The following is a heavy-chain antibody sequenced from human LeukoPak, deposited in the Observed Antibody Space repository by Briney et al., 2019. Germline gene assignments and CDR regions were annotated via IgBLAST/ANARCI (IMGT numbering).Heavy chain of an antibody. D-gene: IGHD6-13*01. CDR3: ARDDLGIAAAGIYYYYGMDV. J-gene: IGHJ6*02. V-gene: IGHV1-2*02. CDR2: INPNSGGT. CDR1: GYTFTGYY. Sequence: EASVKVSCKASGYTFTGYYMHWVRQAPGQGLEWMGWINPNSGGTNYAQKFQGRVTMTRDTSISTAYMELSRLRSDDTAVYYCARDDLGIAAAGIYYYYGMDVWGQGTTVTVSS.